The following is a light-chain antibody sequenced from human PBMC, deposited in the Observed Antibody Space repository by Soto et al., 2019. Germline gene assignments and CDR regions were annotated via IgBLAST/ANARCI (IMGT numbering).Light chain of an antibody. J-gene: IGLJ2*01. CDR3: TSHAGTINLV. Sequence: QSALTQPPSASGSPGQSVTISCTGTSSDVGGYNYVSWYQLHPGKAPKLMIYEVSKRPSGVPDRFSGSKSGNTASLTVSGLQAEDEADYYCTSHAGTINLVFGGGTKLTVL. V-gene: IGLV2-8*01. CDR1: SSDVGGYNY. CDR2: EVS.